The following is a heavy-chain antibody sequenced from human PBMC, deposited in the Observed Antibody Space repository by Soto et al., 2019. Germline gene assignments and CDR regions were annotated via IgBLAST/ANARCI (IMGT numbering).Heavy chain of an antibody. CDR3: ARPSRGDCSSTSCQPFDY. V-gene: IGHV1-18*01. D-gene: IGHD2-2*01. Sequence: QVQLVQSGAEVKKPGASVKVSCKASGYTFTSYGISWVRQAPGQGLEWMGWISAYNGNTNYAQKLQGRVTMTTDTSTSTAYMELRSLRSDDTAVYYCARPSRGDCSSTSCQPFDYCGQGTLVTVSS. CDR2: ISAYNGNT. J-gene: IGHJ4*02. CDR1: GYTFTSYG.